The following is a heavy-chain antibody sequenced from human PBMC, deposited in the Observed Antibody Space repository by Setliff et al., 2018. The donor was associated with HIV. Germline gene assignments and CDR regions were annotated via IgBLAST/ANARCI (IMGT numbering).Heavy chain of an antibody. V-gene: IGHV4-39*07. CDR1: GGSISSGSFY. CDR2: IYYSGNT. J-gene: IGHJ4*02. Sequence: SETLSLTCTVSGGSISSGSFYWGWIRQPPGKGLEWIGSIYYSGNTYYNPSLKSRVTISVDTSKNQISLKLSSVTAADTAVYYCARRMSSGSYYDYWGQGTLVTVSS. D-gene: IGHD1-26*01. CDR3: ARRMSSGSYYDY.